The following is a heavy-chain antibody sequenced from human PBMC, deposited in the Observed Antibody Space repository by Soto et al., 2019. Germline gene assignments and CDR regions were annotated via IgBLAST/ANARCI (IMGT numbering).Heavy chain of an antibody. Sequence: SETLSLTCTVSGGSISSYYWSWIRQPPGKGLEWIGYIYYSGSTNYNPSLKSRVTISVDTSKNQFSLKLSSVTAADTAVYHCARALHYCSSTSCYYYYYGMDVWGQGTTVTVSS. CDR2: IYYSGST. CDR3: ARALHYCSSTSCYYYYYGMDV. D-gene: IGHD2-2*01. CDR1: GGSISSYY. V-gene: IGHV4-59*01. J-gene: IGHJ6*02.